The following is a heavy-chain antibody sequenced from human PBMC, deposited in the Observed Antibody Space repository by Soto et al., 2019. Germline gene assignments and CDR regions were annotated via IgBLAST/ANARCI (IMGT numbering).Heavy chain of an antibody. CDR3: AKSRDAYNFYFYYGMDV. CDR1: GFTFSNYG. J-gene: IGHJ6*02. D-gene: IGHD2-2*01. CDR2: ILYDGSNK. Sequence: VGSLRLSCAASGFTFSNYGMHWVRQTPGKGLEWVALILYDGSNKYYGDSVKGRFTISRDNSKNTLYLQVSSLRAEDTAVYYCAKSRDAYNFYFYYGMDVWGQGTTVTVSS. V-gene: IGHV3-30*18.